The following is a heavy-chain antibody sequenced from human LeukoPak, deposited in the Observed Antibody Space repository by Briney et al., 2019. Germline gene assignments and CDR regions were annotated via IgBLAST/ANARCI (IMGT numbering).Heavy chain of an antibody. V-gene: IGHV3-48*03. Sequence: GGSLRLSCAASGFIFSNYEMNWVRQAPGKGLEWVSYVSSSGDTIYYADSVKGRFSISRDNAKSSLFLRMNSLRAEDTAVYYCAELGITMIGGVWGKGTTVTISS. CDR3: AELGITMIGGV. J-gene: IGHJ6*04. D-gene: IGHD3-10*02. CDR1: GFIFSNYE. CDR2: VSSSGDTI.